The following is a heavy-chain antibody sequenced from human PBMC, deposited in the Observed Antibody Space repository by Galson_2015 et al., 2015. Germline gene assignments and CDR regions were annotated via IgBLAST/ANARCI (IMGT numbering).Heavy chain of an antibody. CDR3: ARADQGDPYFY. V-gene: IGHV3-33*01. J-gene: IGHJ4*02. CDR2: IWYDGSNK. D-gene: IGHD2-21*02. CDR1: GFTFSNYG. Sequence: SLRLSCAASGFTFSNYGMHWVRQAPGKGLEWVALIWYDGSNKYSADSVKGRFTISRDNSKSTLYLQMNSLRAEDTAVYYCARADQGDPYFYWGQGTLVTVSS.